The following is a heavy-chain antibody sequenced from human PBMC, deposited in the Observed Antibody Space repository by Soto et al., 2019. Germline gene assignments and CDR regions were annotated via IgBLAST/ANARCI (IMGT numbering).Heavy chain of an antibody. J-gene: IGHJ5*02. V-gene: IGHV4-31*03. CDR1: GGSISSGGYY. CDR3: AREVGRNWFDP. Sequence: SETLSLTCTVSGGSISSGGYYWSWVRQHPGKGLEWIGYIYYSGSTYYNPSLKSRVTISVDTSKNQFSLKLSSVTAADTAVYYCAREVGRNWFDPWGQGTLVTVSS. D-gene: IGHD1-26*01. CDR2: IYYSGST.